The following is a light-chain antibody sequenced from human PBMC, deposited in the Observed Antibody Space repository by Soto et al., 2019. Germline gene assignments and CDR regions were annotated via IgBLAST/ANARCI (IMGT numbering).Light chain of an antibody. CDR3: QSYDNYNVV. J-gene: IGLJ2*01. CDR2: EYY. CDR1: SGNIASKY. V-gene: IGLV6-57*04. Sequence: NFMLTQPHSVSESPGKTVTISFTRSSGNIASKYVQWYQQRPGSAPSTVIYEYYERPSGVPDRFSGAIDSSSNSASLTISGLKTEDEADYYCQSYDNYNVVFGGGTKVTVL.